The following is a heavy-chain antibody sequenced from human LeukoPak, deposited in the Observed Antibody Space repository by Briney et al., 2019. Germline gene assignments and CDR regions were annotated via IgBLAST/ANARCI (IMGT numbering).Heavy chain of an antibody. D-gene: IGHD1-26*01. J-gene: IGHJ4*02. V-gene: IGHV3-30*03. CDR1: GFTFSSYS. CDR3: ARDQPDAGIVGITTLGY. Sequence: PGGSLRLSCAASGFTFSSYSIHWVRQAPGKGLEWVAVISYDGSNKYYADSVKGRFTISRDNAKNSLYLQMNSLRAEDTAVYYCARDQPDAGIVGITTLGYWGQGTLLTVSS. CDR2: ISYDGSNK.